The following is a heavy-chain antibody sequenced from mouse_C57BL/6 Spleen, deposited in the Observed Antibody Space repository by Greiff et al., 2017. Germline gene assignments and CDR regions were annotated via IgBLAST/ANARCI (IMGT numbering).Heavy chain of an antibody. V-gene: IGHV1-26*01. J-gene: IGHJ4*01. CDR3: ARDYGSPYAMDY. D-gene: IGHD1-1*01. CDR2: INPNNGGT. Sequence: EVMLVESGPELEKPGASVKISCKASGYTFTDYYMNWVKQSHGKSLEWIGDINPNNGGTSYNQKFKGKATLTVDKSSSTAYMELRSLTSEDSAVYYCARDYGSPYAMDYWGQGTSVTVSS. CDR1: GYTFTDYY.